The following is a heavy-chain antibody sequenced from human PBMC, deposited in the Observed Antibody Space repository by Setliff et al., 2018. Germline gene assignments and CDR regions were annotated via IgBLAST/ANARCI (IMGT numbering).Heavy chain of an antibody. V-gene: IGHV4-39*01. D-gene: IGHD3-22*01. CDR1: GGYIARSYFY. CDR3: SRTFYYDVSDYSGDAFDI. Sequence: SETLSLTCTVSGGYIARSYFYWGWIRQSPGKGLEWIGTMYYSGKTFYMPSLQSRVTISADTSTNQLSLKLSSVTAADTAVYYCSRTFYYDVSDYSGDAFDIWGQGTLVTVSS. J-gene: IGHJ3*02. CDR2: MYYSGKT.